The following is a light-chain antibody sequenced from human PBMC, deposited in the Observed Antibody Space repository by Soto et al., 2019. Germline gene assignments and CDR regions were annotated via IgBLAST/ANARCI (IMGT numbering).Light chain of an antibody. CDR3: QQYNNWPPV. J-gene: IGKJ2*01. Sequence: EIVMTQSPATLSVSPGERATLSCRASQSVSTNLAWYQQKPGQAPRLLIYGASTRATGIPARFSGSGSGTEFTLTISSLQSEDFAVYSCQQYNNWPPVFGQGTKLEIK. CDR1: QSVSTN. CDR2: GAS. V-gene: IGKV3-15*01.